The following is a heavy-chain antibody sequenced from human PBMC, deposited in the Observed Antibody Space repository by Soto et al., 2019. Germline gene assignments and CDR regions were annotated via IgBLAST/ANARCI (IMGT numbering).Heavy chain of an antibody. D-gene: IGHD3-10*01. CDR1: GGSFSDYY. J-gene: IGHJ2*01. CDR3: ARVRRIRSYWYFDL. V-gene: IGHV4-34*01. Sequence: QVQLQQWGAGLLKPSETLSLTCAVYGGSFSDYYWSWIRQPPGKGLEWIGEIHHSGDTNYNPSLKRRVTISVDTSKNRFSLKRSSVTAADTAVYYCARVRRIRSYWYFDLWGRGTLVTVSS. CDR2: IHHSGDT.